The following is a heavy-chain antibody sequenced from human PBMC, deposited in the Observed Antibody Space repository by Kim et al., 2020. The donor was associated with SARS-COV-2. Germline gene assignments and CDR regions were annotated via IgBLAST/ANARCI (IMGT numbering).Heavy chain of an antibody. CDR1: GGSISSSSYY. J-gene: IGHJ4*02. CDR3: ARHAQAEGFYGDFDRFDY. Sequence: SETLSLTCTVSGGSISSSSYYWGWIRQPPGKGLEWIGSIYYSGSTYYNPSLKSRVTISVDTSKNQFSLKLSSVTAADTAVYYCARHAQAEGFYGDFDRFDYWGQGTLVTVSS. D-gene: IGHD4-17*01. CDR2: IYYSGST. V-gene: IGHV4-39*01.